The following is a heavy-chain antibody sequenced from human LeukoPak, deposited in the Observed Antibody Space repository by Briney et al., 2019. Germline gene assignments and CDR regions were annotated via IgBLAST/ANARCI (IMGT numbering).Heavy chain of an antibody. D-gene: IGHD3-9*01. CDR2: INHSGST. CDR3: ARQHYDILTGYGYYFDY. J-gene: IGHJ4*02. CDR1: GGSFSGYY. Sequence: SETLSLTCAVYGGSFSGYYWSWIRQPPGKGLEWIGEINHSGSTNYNPSLKSRVTISVDTSKNQFSLKLSSVTAADTAVYYCARQHYDILTGYGYYFDYWGQGTLVTVSS. V-gene: IGHV4-34*01.